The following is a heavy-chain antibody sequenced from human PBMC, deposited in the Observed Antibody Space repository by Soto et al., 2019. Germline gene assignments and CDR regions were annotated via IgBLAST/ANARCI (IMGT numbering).Heavy chain of an antibody. V-gene: IGHV3-23*01. D-gene: IGHD3-22*01. CDR3: AKGSGQVVNGYY. J-gene: IGHJ4*02. Sequence: EVQLLESGGGLVQPGGSLRLSCAASGFTFSSYAMSWVRQAPGKGLEWVSAISGSGGSTYYADSVKGRFTISRDDSKNTLYLQMNSLRAEDTAVYYCAKGSGQVVNGYYWGQGTLVTVSS. CDR2: ISGSGGST. CDR1: GFTFSSYA.